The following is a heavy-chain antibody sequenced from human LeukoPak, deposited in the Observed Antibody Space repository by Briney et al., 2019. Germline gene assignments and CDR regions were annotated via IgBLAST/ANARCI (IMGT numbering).Heavy chain of an antibody. CDR2: ISSSSSYT. D-gene: IGHD3-9*01. CDR3: ARVFRYDILTGDHYYYGMDV. V-gene: IGHV3-11*05. J-gene: IGHJ6*02. CDR1: GFTFSDCY. Sequence: PGGSLRLSCAASGFTFSDCYMSWIRQAPGKGLEWVSYISSSSSYTNDADSVKGRFTISRDNAKNSLYLQMNSLRAEDTAVYYCARVFRYDILTGDHYYYGMDVWGQGTTVTVSS.